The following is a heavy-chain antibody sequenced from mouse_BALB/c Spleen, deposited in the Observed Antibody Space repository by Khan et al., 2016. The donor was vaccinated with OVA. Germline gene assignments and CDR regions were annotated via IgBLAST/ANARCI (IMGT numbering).Heavy chain of an antibody. CDR1: GYTFTSYT. J-gene: IGHJ3*01. V-gene: IGHV1-4*01. Sequence: QVQLQQSGAELARPGASVKMSCKASGYTFTSYTIHWIKQRPGQGLESIGYINPSSGYTNYNQKFKDKATLTADKSSTTAYMQLSSLTSDDSAVYYCARDGAYYRNDGWFAYWGQGTLVTVSA. CDR2: INPSSGYT. D-gene: IGHD2-14*01. CDR3: ARDGAYYRNDGWFAY.